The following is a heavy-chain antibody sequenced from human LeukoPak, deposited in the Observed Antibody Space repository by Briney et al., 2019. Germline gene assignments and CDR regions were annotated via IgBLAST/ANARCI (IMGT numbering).Heavy chain of an antibody. CDR1: GFTFSDSA. Sequence: GSLRLSCAASGFTFSDSAMHWVRQASGKGLEWVGRIRSKANNYLTAYTASVKGRFTISRDDSKNTAYLQMNSLRTEDTAVYYCTKFPGGDSFYYFYMDVWGKGTTVTVSS. J-gene: IGHJ6*03. CDR3: TKFPGGDSFYYFYMDV. D-gene: IGHD3/OR15-3a*01. V-gene: IGHV3-73*01. CDR2: IRSKANNYLT.